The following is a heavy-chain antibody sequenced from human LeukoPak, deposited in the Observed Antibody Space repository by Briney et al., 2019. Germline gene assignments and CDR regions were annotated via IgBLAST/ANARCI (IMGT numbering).Heavy chain of an antibody. Sequence: GGSLSLSCAASGFTFSSYSMNWVRQAPGKGLEWVSYISSSSSIIYYADSVKGRFTISRDNAKNSLFLQMNSLRAEDTAVYYCARRVMTTVTNWFDPWGQGTLVTVSS. CDR3: ARRVMTTVTNWFDP. D-gene: IGHD4-17*01. V-gene: IGHV3-48*04. CDR2: ISSSSSII. CDR1: GFTFSSYS. J-gene: IGHJ5*02.